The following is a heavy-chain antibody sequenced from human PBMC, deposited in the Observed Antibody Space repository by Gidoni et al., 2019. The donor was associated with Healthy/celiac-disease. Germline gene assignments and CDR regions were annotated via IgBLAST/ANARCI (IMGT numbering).Heavy chain of an antibody. CDR3: ARAVAVAGKPFDY. CDR2: IYSGGST. CDR1: GFTVSSNY. J-gene: IGHJ4*02. D-gene: IGHD6-19*01. V-gene: IGHV3-53*01. Sequence: EVQPVESGGGLIQPGGSLRLSCAASGFTVSSNYMSWVRQAPGKGLEWVSVIYSGGSTYYADSVKGRFTISRDNSKNTLYLQMNSLRAEDTAVYYCARAVAVAGKPFDYWGQGTLVTVSS.